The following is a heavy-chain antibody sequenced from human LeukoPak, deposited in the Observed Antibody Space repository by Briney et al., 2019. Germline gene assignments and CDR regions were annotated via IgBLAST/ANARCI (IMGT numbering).Heavy chain of an antibody. J-gene: IGHJ4*02. CDR3: ATVAIRAEFHFDH. V-gene: IGHV4-34*01. D-gene: IGHD3-10*01. CDR1: GGSFSTFY. CDR2: INHNGNT. Sequence: SETLSLTCGVSGGSFSTFYWNWIRQHPGKGLEWIGEINHNGNTNYNPSLKDRVTLSVDKSKNQFSLKLRSVTAADTALYYCATVAIRAEFHFDHWGQGLLVTVSS.